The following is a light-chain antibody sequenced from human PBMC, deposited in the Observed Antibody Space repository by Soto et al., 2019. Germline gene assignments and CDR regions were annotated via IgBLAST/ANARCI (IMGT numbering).Light chain of an antibody. CDR1: QSISSW. Sequence: DIQMTQSPSTLSAPVGERVTITCRASQSISSWLAWYQQKPGKAPKLLIYKASTLKSGVPSRFSGSGSGTEFTLTISSLQPDDFATYYCQHYNSYSEAFGQGTKVDIK. CDR2: KAS. V-gene: IGKV1-5*03. J-gene: IGKJ1*01. CDR3: QHYNSYSEA.